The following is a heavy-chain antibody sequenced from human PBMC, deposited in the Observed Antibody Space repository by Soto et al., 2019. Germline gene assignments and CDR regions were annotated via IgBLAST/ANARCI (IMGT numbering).Heavy chain of an antibody. Sequence: PSETLSLTCTVSGCSSSSYYWSWIRQPPGKGLEWIGYIYYSGSTNYNPSLKSRVTISVDTSKNQFSLKLSSVTAADTAVYYCARDKWELLLDYWGQGTLVTVSS. V-gene: IGHV4-59*01. D-gene: IGHD1-26*01. CDR2: IYYSGST. J-gene: IGHJ4*02. CDR1: GCSSSSYY. CDR3: ARDKWELLLDY.